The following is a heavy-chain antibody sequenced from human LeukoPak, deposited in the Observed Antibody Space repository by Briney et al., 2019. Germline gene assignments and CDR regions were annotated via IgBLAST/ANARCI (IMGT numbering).Heavy chain of an antibody. CDR3: ARGYYDSSGYSPFDY. CDR2: MNPNSGNT. Sequence: ASVKVSCKASGYTFTSYDINSVRHATGQGLEWMGWMNPNSGNTGYAQKFQGRVTMTRNTSIRTAYMELSSLRSEDTAVYYCARGYYDSSGYSPFDYWGQGTLVTVSS. D-gene: IGHD3-22*01. V-gene: IGHV1-8*01. CDR1: GYTFTSYD. J-gene: IGHJ4*02.